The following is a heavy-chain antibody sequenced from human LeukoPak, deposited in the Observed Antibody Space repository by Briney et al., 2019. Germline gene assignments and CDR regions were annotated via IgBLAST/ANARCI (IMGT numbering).Heavy chain of an antibody. CDR2: ISYDGSNK. Sequence: PGRSLRLSCAASGFTFSSYAMHWVRQAPGKGLEWVAVISYDGSNKYYADSVKGRFTISRDNSKNTLYLQMNSLRAEDTAVYYCASPSEYSDYGWPLFDYWGQGTLVTVSS. CDR1: GFTFSSYA. V-gene: IGHV3-30*14. D-gene: IGHD5-12*01. J-gene: IGHJ4*02. CDR3: ASPSEYSDYGWPLFDY.